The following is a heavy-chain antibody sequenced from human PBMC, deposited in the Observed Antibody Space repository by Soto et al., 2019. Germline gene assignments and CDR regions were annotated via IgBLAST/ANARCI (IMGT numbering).Heavy chain of an antibody. CDR3: ASSYCGGDCSVLYYYYGMEV. D-gene: IGHD2-21*02. J-gene: IGHJ6*02. V-gene: IGHV1-18*01. Sequence: QVQLVQSGAEVKKPGASVKVSCKASGYTFSSYGISWVRQAPGQGLEWMGWISAYNGNTNYAQKLQGRVTMTTDTSTSTAYMELRSLRSDDTAVYYCASSYCGGDCSVLYYYYGMEVWGQGTTVTVSS. CDR2: ISAYNGNT. CDR1: GYTFSSYG.